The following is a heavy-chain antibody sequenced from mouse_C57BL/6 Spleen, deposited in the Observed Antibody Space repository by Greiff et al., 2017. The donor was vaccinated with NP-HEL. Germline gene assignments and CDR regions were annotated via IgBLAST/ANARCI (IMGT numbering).Heavy chain of an antibody. V-gene: IGHV1-62-2*01. Sequence: VQLQQSGAELVKPGASVKLSCKASGYTFTEYTIHWVKQRSGQGLEWIGWFYPGSGSIKYNEKFKDKATLTADKSSSTVYMELSRLTSEDSAVYFCARHEAREGGRGYYFDYWGQGTTLTLSS. CDR3: ARHEAREGGRGYYFDY. CDR2: FYPGSGSI. J-gene: IGHJ2*01. CDR1: GYTFTEYT.